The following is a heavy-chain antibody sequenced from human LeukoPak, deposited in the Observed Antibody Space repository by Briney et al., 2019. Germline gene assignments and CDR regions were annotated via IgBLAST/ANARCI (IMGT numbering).Heavy chain of an antibody. CDR2: IYSGGST. CDR1: GFTVSSNY. CDR3: ARDPTYCSSTSCYSWFDY. D-gene: IGHD2-2*01. V-gene: IGHV3-53*01. Sequence: QPGGSLRLSCAASGFTVSSNYMSWVRQAPGKGLEWVSVIYSGGSTYYADSVKGRFTISRDNSKNTLYLQMNSLRAEDTAVYYCARDPTYCSSTSCYSWFDYWGQGTLVTVSS. J-gene: IGHJ4*02.